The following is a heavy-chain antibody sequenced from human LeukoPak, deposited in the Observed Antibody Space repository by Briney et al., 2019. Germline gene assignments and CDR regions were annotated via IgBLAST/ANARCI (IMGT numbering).Heavy chain of an antibody. Sequence: PSETLSLTCTVSGGSVSSYYWSWIRQPPGKRLEWIGYIYYRGNTNYNPSLKSRVTISLDTSKNQFSLKLTSVTDADTAFYYCETHPEALFHFDSWGQGTLVTVSS. CDR3: ETHPEALFHFDS. D-gene: IGHD2-21*01. CDR2: IYYRGNT. V-gene: IGHV4-59*08. CDR1: GGSVSSYY. J-gene: IGHJ4*02.